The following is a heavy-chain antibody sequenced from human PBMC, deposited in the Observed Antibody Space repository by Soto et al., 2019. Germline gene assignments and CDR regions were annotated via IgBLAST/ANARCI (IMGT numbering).Heavy chain of an antibody. V-gene: IGHV4-34*01. Sequence: TSETLSLTCAVYGGSFSDYYWSWIRQPPGKGLEWIGEINHSGSTNYNPSLKSRVTISVDTSKNQFSLKLSSVTAADTAVYYCARGRSRRYYDSSGYYPLWGQGTLVTVSS. CDR3: ARGRSRRYYDSSGYYPL. D-gene: IGHD3-22*01. J-gene: IGHJ4*02. CDR1: GGSFSDYY. CDR2: INHSGST.